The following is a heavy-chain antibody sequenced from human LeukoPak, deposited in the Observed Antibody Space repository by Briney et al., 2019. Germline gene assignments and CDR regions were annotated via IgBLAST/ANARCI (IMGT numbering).Heavy chain of an antibody. D-gene: IGHD1-26*01. CDR2: INPNSGGT. J-gene: IGHJ4*02. Sequence: ASVKVSCKASGYTFTGYYMHWVRQAPGQGLEWMGRINPNSGGTNYAQKFQGRVTMTRDTSISTAYVELSRLRSDDTAVYYCARVGSYGDYPDYWGQGTLVTVSS. CDR3: ARVGSYGDYPDY. CDR1: GYTFTGYY. V-gene: IGHV1-2*06.